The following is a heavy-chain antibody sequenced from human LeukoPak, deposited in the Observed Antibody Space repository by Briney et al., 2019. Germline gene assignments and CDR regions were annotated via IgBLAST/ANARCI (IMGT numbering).Heavy chain of an antibody. CDR2: INHSGST. Sequence: SETLSLTCAVYGGSFSGYYWSWIRQPPGKGLEWIGEINHSGSTNYNPSLKSRVTISVDTPKNQFSLKLSSVTAADTAVYYCARGSQEDIVVVPAAMGYYFDYWGQGTLVTVSS. CDR1: GGSFSGYY. J-gene: IGHJ4*02. V-gene: IGHV4-34*01. CDR3: ARGSQEDIVVVPAAMGYYFDY. D-gene: IGHD2-2*01.